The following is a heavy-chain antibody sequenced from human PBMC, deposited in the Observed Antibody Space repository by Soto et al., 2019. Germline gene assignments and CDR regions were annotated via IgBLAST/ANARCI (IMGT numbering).Heavy chain of an antibody. Sequence: EVQLVESGGDLVQPGGSLRLSCAASGFTFSSYWMHWVRQVPGKGLVWVSAINSDGSTTNHADSVKGRFTISRDNAKNTLYLQMNSLRAEDTAVYYCASYRSGSYNWDWGQGTLVTVSS. D-gene: IGHD3-10*01. V-gene: IGHV3-74*01. J-gene: IGHJ4*02. CDR2: INSDGSTT. CDR3: ASYRSGSYNWD. CDR1: GFTFSSYW.